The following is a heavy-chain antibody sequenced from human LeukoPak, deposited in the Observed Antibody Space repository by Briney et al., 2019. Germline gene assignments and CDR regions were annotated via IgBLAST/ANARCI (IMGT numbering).Heavy chain of an antibody. J-gene: IGHJ6*03. V-gene: IGHV4-4*07. Sequence: SETLSLTCTVSGGSISSYYWSWIRQPAGKGLEWIGRIYTSGSTNYNPSLKSRVTMSVDTSKNQFSLKLSSVTAADTAVYYCARGRGLTGTRYYYMDVWGKGTTVTVSS. CDR1: GGSISSYY. CDR3: ARGRGLTGTRYYYMDV. D-gene: IGHD1-7*01. CDR2: IYTSGST.